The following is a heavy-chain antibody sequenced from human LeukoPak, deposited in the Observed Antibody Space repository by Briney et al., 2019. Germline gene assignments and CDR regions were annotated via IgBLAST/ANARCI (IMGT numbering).Heavy chain of an antibody. D-gene: IGHD3-22*01. J-gene: IGHJ4*02. Sequence: TSETLSLTCTVSGGSISGYYWSWIRQPAGKGLEWIGRIYTSGSTNYNPSLKSRVTISVDTSKNQFSLKLSSVTAADTAVYYCARDAYYYDSSGYYYPRFDYWGQGTLVTVSS. CDR3: ARDAYYYDSSGYYYPRFDY. CDR2: IYTSGST. V-gene: IGHV4-4*07. CDR1: GGSISGYY.